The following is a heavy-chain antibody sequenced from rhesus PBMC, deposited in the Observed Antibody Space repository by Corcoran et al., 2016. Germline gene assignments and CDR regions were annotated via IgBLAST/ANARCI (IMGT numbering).Heavy chain of an antibody. CDR3: TRGGIAAAGPFDY. V-gene: IGHV3-16*02. D-gene: IGHD6-31*01. J-gene: IGHJ4*01. CDR1: VFTFSNYC. CDR2: IKNKADGVTA. Sequence: EVQLVESGGGLVQPGGSLRLSCAASVFTFSNYCMSCVRQAPGKGLVWVGGIKNKADGVTAAYAKSVKGRFTIARDDSKNTLYLQMNSLKTEGTAVYYCTRGGIAAAGPFDYWGQGVLVTVSS.